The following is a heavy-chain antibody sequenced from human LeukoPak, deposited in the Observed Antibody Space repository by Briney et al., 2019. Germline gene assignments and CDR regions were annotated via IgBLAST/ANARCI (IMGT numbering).Heavy chain of an antibody. Sequence: GGSLRLSCAASGFTFSSYAMSWVRQAPGKGLEWVSAISGSGGSTYYADSVKGRFTISRDNSKNTLHLQMNSLRAEDTAVYYCAKGRVRGIIIFDYWGQGTLVTVSS. CDR2: ISGSGGST. CDR3: AKGRVRGIIIFDY. D-gene: IGHD3-10*01. CDR1: GFTFSSYA. J-gene: IGHJ4*02. V-gene: IGHV3-23*01.